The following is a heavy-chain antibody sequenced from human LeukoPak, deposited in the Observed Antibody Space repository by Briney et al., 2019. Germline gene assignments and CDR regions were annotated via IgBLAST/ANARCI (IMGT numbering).Heavy chain of an antibody. D-gene: IGHD2-2*02. CDR3: AKVRYCSSTSCYIGEFDP. J-gene: IGHJ5*02. CDR2: IRYDGSNK. Sequence: GGSLRLSCAASGFTFSSYGMHWVRQAPGKGLEWVAFIRYDGSNKYYADSVKGRFTISRDNSKNTLYLQMNSLIAEDTAVYYCAKVRYCSSTSCYIGEFDPWGQGTLVTVSS. CDR1: GFTFSSYG. V-gene: IGHV3-30*02.